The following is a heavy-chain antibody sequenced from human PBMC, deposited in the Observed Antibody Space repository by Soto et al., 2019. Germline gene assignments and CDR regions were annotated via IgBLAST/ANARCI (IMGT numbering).Heavy chain of an antibody. V-gene: IGHV3-23*01. D-gene: IGHD3-3*01. CDR1: GFTFSSYV. CDR2: ISASGSTT. CDR3: AHGLPETIFGVLIRFDC. J-gene: IGHJ5*01. Sequence: GGSLRLSSAASGFTFSSYVMSWVRQAPGEGLEWVSSISASGSTTYYADSVKGRFTISRDNSKSTLYLQMNNLRAEDTAVYYCAHGLPETIFGVLIRFDCWGQGALVTVSS.